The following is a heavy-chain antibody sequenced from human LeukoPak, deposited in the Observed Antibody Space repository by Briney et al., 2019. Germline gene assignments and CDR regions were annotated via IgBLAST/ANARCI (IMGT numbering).Heavy chain of an antibody. D-gene: IGHD3-10*01. J-gene: IGHJ4*02. CDR2: INHSGST. Sequence: SETLSLTCAVYGGSFSGYYWSWIRQPPGKGLEWIGEINHSGSTNYNPSLKSRVTISGDTSKNQFSLKLSSVTAADTAVYYCARGPFTAWFHYWGQGTLVTVSS. CDR1: GGSFSGYY. V-gene: IGHV4-34*01. CDR3: ARGPFTAWFHY.